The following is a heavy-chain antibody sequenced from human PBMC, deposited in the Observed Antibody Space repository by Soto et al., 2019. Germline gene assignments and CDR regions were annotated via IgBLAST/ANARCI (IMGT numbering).Heavy chain of an antibody. Sequence: EEQLVESGGGLVKPGGSLRLSCAASGFTFSHVWMSWVRQVPGKGLEWVGRIRSKADGGTTDNAAPMKGRFTISRDDSKDTLYLQMTSLKSEATAVYFCTTGRNLWGQGTMVTVSS. V-gene: IGHV3-15*01. CDR1: GFTFSHVW. J-gene: IGHJ3*01. CDR3: TTGRNL. CDR2: IRSKADGGTT.